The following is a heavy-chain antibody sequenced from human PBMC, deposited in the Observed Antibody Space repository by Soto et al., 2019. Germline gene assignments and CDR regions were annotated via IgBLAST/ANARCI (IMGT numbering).Heavy chain of an antibody. V-gene: IGHV4-59*01. CDR2: IYYSGGT. J-gene: IGHJ3*01. D-gene: IGHD2-15*01. CDR1: GGSINYKY. Sequence: QVQLQESGPGLVKPSETLSLNCSVSGGSINYKYWSWIRQPPGKGLEWIGYIYYSGGTEYNPSLKSRATISLDTSKNQFSLKLPSVTAADTAVYYCARYYCSGGSCYSLSTFDVWGQGTMVTVSS. CDR3: ARYYCSGGSCYSLSTFDV.